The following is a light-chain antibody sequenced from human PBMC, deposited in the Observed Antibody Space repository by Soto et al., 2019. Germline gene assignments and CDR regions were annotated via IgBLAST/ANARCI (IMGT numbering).Light chain of an antibody. J-gene: IGKJ2*01. CDR1: QSIGNY. Sequence: DIQMTQSPSSLSASVGDRVTITCRASQSIGNYLNWYQQKPGKAPKFLIYAASSLQSGVPSRFSGSGSGTDLTLTISILQPEDFATYYCQQTYSSPYTFGQGTKLEIK. V-gene: IGKV1-39*01. CDR3: QQTYSSPYT. CDR2: AAS.